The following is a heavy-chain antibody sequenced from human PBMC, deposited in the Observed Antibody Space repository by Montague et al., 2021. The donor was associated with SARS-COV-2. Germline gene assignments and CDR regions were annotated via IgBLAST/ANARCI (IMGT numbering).Heavy chain of an antibody. J-gene: IGHJ4*02. D-gene: IGHD6-19*01. CDR2: FYYSGST. Sequence: LVKPTQTLTLTCTFSGFSLSTSGMCVSWIRQPPGKGLEWIGSFYYSGSTYYNPSLKSRVTISVDTSKNQFSLKMSSVTAADTAVYYCARHLPGIVVAEPAAADYWGQGTLVTVSS. CDR1: GFSLSTSGMC. V-gene: IGHV4-39*01. CDR3: ARHLPGIVVAEPAAADY.